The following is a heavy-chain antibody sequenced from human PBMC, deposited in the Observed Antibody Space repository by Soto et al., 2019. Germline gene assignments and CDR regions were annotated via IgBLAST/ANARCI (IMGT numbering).Heavy chain of an antibody. V-gene: IGHV4-31*03. D-gene: IGHD2-21*02. CDR1: GGSISSGGYY. CDR2: IYYSGRT. Sequence: QVQLQESGPGLVKPSQTLSLTCTVSGGSISSGGYYWSWIRQHPGKGLEWIGYIYYSGRTYYNPPPKSRVTISVDTSKNQFSLKLSSVTAADTAVYFCAGVWGGDCHNGMDVWGQGTTVTVSS. J-gene: IGHJ6*02. CDR3: AGVWGGDCHNGMDV.